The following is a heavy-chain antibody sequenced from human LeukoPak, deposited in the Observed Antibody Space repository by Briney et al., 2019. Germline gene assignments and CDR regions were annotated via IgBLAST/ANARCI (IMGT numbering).Heavy chain of an antibody. Sequence: GGSLRLSCEASGFTFRSYWMHWVRQTPGRGLVWVSSLKSDGSSRTYADSVKGRFTISRDNTKNTLYLQMSSLIAADTAVYYCARGRSYGDFWGQGTLVTVSS. CDR3: ARGRSYGDF. J-gene: IGHJ4*02. CDR2: LKSDGSSR. CDR1: GFTFRSYW. V-gene: IGHV3-74*01. D-gene: IGHD3-16*01.